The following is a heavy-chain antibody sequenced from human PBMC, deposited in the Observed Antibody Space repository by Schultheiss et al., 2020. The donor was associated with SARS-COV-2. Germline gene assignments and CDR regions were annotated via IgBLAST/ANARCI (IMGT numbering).Heavy chain of an antibody. Sequence: SQTLSLTCAVYSGSFSGYYWSWIRQPPGKGLEWIGYIYYSGSTNYNPSLKSRVTISVDTSKNQLSLKLSSVTAADTAVYYCARLRDFNWFDLWGQGTLVTVSS. CDR2: IYYSGST. D-gene: IGHD5-24*01. V-gene: IGHV4-59*01. J-gene: IGHJ5*02. CDR3: ARLRDFNWFDL. CDR1: SGSFSGYY.